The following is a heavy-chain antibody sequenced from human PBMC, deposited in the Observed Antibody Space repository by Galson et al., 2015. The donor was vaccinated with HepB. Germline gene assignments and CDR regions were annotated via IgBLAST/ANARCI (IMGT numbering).Heavy chain of an antibody. CDR1: GGSINGGGSS. J-gene: IGHJ3*02. CDR2: ISHGGST. CDR3: ARRFTNWDAFDI. V-gene: IGHV4-30-2*01. D-gene: IGHD1-1*01. Sequence: TLSLTCAVSGGSINGGGSSWSWIRQPVGKGLEWIGYISHGGSTSYNPSLWSRATISVDRSKNQFSLKLSSMTAADTAVYYCARRFTNWDAFDIWGQGTMVTVS.